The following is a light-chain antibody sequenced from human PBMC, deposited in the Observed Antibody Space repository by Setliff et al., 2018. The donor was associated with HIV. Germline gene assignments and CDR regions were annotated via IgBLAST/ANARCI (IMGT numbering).Light chain of an antibody. CDR2: NDY. Sequence: QSVLTQPLSVSGTPGQRVTISCSGSSSNVGRDNVYWYQQVSGTAPKLLIYNDYLRPSGVPDRFSGSKSGTSASLAISGLRSEDEGDYYCAVWDDRLSAYVFGAGTKVTVL. CDR1: SSNVGRDN. J-gene: IGLJ1*01. CDR3: AVWDDRLSAYV. V-gene: IGLV1-47*01.